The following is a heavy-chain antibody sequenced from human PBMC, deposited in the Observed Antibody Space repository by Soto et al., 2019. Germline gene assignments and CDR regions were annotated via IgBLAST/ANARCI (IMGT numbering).Heavy chain of an antibody. CDR2: IKQDGSER. Sequence: GGSLRLSSAAFAFTFSNYWMNWVRQAPGKGLEWVANIKQDGSERYYVDSVKGPFTISRDNVRNSVSLQTNSLRVEDTAVYFCFGGNGGPQWGQGTLVTVSA. J-gene: IGHJ4*02. V-gene: IGHV3-7*03. D-gene: IGHD3-16*01. CDR3: FGGNGGPQ. CDR1: AFTFSNYW.